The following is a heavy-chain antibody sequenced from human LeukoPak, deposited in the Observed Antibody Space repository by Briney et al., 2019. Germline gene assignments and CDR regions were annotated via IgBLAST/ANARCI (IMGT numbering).Heavy chain of an antibody. CDR2: ISASGSAT. CDR3: AKDLYLRDFWSGYLDY. CDR1: GFIFSNYG. D-gene: IGHD3-3*01. Sequence: GGSLRLTCAASGFIFSNYGMNWVRQAPGKGLEWVAAISASGSATSYADSVRGRFTISRDNSKSTTYLQMNSLRAEDTAVFYCAKDLYLRDFWSGYLDYWGQGIPVTVSS. V-gene: IGHV3-23*01. J-gene: IGHJ4*02.